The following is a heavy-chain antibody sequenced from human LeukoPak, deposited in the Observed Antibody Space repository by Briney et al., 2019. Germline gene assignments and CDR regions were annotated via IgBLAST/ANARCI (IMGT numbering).Heavy chain of an antibody. CDR2: IKQDGSEK. Sequence: PEGSLRLSCAASGFTFSSYWMSWVRQAPGKGLEWVANIKQDGSEKYYVDSVKGRFTISRDNAKNSLYLQMNSLRAEDTAVYYCARVDYDFWSGYPIFDYWGQGTLVTVSS. D-gene: IGHD3-3*01. V-gene: IGHV3-7*01. CDR3: ARVDYDFWSGYPIFDY. CDR1: GFTFSSYW. J-gene: IGHJ4*02.